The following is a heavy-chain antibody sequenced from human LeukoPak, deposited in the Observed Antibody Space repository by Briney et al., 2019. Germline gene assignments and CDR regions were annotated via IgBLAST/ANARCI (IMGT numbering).Heavy chain of an antibody. D-gene: IGHD5-24*01. Sequence: GASVKVSCKVSGYTLTELSMHWVRQAPGKGLEWMGGFDPEDGETIYAQKLQGRVTMTEDTSTDTAYMELSSLRSEDTAVYYCTSHTISLARRDGYTTFDYWGQGTLVTISS. CDR3: TSHTISLARRDGYTTFDY. J-gene: IGHJ4*02. CDR2: FDPEDGET. CDR1: GYTLTELS. V-gene: IGHV1-24*01.